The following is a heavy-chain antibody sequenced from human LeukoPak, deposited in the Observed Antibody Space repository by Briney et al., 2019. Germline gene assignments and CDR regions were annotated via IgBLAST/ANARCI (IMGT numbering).Heavy chain of an antibody. V-gene: IGHV3-23*01. Sequence: PGGSLRLSCAASGFTFSSYAMSWVRQAPGKGLEWVSAISGSGGSTYYADSVKGRFTISRDNSKNTLYLQMKSLRAEDTAVYYCAKSDQVVPAAMGRFDHWGQGTLVTVSS. J-gene: IGHJ4*02. CDR1: GFTFSSYA. D-gene: IGHD2-2*01. CDR3: AKSDQVVPAAMGRFDH. CDR2: ISGSGGST.